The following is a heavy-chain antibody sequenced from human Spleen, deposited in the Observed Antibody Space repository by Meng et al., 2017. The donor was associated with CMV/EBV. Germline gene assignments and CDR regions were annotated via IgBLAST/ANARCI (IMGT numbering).Heavy chain of an antibody. Sequence: GGSLRLSCAASGFTFSSYGMHWVRQAPGKGLEWVAFIRYDGSNKYYADSVKGRFTISRDNSKNTLYLQMNSLRAEDTAVYYCAKENGYFNWFDPWGQGNLVTVSS. CDR1: GFTFSSYG. V-gene: IGHV3-30*02. CDR2: IRYDGSNK. D-gene: IGHD2-15*01. J-gene: IGHJ5*02. CDR3: AKENGYFNWFDP.